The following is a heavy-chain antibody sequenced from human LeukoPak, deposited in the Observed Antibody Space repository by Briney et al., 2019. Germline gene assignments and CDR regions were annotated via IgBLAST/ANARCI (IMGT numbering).Heavy chain of an antibody. V-gene: IGHV1-2*02. J-gene: IGHJ5*02. CDR2: VHPDSGDT. Sequence: ASVKVSCKASGYTFTGYYVHWVRQAPGQGLEWMGWVHPDSGDTKYEQKFQGRVTMTRETSISTAYMELSRLRSDDTAVYYCAREGSPVTMVVVPSWFDPWGQGTLVTVSS. D-gene: IGHD4-23*01. CDR1: GYTFTGYY. CDR3: AREGSPVTMVVVPSWFDP.